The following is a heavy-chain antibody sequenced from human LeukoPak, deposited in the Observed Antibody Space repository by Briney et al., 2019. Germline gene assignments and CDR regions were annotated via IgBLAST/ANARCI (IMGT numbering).Heavy chain of an antibody. CDR3: AKDPYDILTGYYYH. J-gene: IGHJ5*02. V-gene: IGHV3-9*01. Sequence: GGSLRLSCAASGFTFDDYAMHWVRKAPGKGLEWVSGISWDSGSIGYADSVKGRFTISRDNAKNSLYLQMNSLRAEDTALYYCAKDPYDILTGYYYHWGQGILVTVSS. CDR2: ISWDSGSI. D-gene: IGHD3-9*01. CDR1: GFTFDDYA.